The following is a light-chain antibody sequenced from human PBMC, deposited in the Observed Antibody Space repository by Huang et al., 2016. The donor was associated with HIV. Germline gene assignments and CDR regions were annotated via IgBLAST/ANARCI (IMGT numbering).Light chain of an antibody. J-gene: IGKJ2*01. V-gene: IGKV3-15*01. CDR2: TAA. Sequence: EIVMTQSPATLSVSPGERATLSCRASQTVSSNLAWYQQNTGQAPRLLIYTAATRATDIPARFSGSGSGTEFTLTISSLQSEDFAVYYCQHYRVWPPVYTFGQGTKLEIK. CDR3: QHYRVWPPVYT. CDR1: QTVSSN.